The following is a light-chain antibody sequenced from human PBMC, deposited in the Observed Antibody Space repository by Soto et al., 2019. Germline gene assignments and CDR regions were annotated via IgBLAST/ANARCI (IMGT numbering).Light chain of an antibody. Sequence: EIVLTQSLGTLSLSPGERATLSCRASQSVASRNLAWYQQKSGQAPRLLIYGASSRAIHTPDRFSGSGSGTDFTLTISGLEPEDFAVYYCQHFGNSLWTFGQGTKVDIK. CDR3: QHFGNSLWT. J-gene: IGKJ1*01. CDR2: GAS. V-gene: IGKV3-20*01. CDR1: QSVASRN.